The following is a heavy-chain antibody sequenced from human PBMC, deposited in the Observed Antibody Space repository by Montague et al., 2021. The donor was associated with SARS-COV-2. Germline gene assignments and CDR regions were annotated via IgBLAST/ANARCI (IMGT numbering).Heavy chain of an antibody. CDR1: GGSFSDYY. D-gene: IGHD1-1*01. CDR2: INHSCST. CDR3: ARERQGNYFHYYGLDV. J-gene: IGHJ6*02. V-gene: IGHV4-34*01. Sequence: SETLSLTCSVYGGSFSDYYWSWIRHPPGKGLELMWEINHSCSTGYNPSLKSRDTISVDMSKNQFSLRLTSVTAADTAVYYCARERQGNYFHYYGLDVWGQGTTVTVSS.